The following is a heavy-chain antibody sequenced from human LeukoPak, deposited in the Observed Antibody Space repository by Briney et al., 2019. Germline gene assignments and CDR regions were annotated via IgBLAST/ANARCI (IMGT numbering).Heavy chain of an antibody. CDR3: ARHGYCSSTSCYSYDY. J-gene: IGHJ4*02. Sequence: QSGGSLRLSCAASGFTFSSYAMSWVRQAPGKGLEWVSAISGSGGSTYYADSVKGRFTISRDNSKNTLYLQMNSLRAEDTAVYYCARHGYCSSTSCYSYDYWGQGTLVTVSS. CDR2: ISGSGGST. CDR1: GFTFSSYA. V-gene: IGHV3-23*01. D-gene: IGHD2-2*02.